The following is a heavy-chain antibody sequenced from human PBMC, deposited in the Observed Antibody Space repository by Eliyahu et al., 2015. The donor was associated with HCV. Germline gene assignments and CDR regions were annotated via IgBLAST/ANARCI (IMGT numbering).Heavy chain of an antibody. D-gene: IGHD4-17*01. CDR3: ARDDAYGDFYFDY. V-gene: IGHV3-30-3*01. J-gene: IGHJ4*02. CDR2: ISYDGSNK. Sequence: LEWVAVISYDGSNKYYADSVKGRFTISRDNSKNTLYLQMNSLRAEDTAVYYCARDDAYGDFYFDYWGQGTLVTVSS.